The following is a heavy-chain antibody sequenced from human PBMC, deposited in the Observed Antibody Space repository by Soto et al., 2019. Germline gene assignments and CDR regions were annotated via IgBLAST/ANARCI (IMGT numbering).Heavy chain of an antibody. CDR1: GGSISSGGYY. Sequence: QVQLQESGPGLVKPSQTLSLTCTVSGGSISSGGYYWSWIRQHPGKGLEWIGYIYYSGSTYYNPSLKSRVTISVDTSKNQFSLKLSSVTAADTAVYYCARVFAYYRAELGLGDWCDPWGQGTLVTVSS. D-gene: IGHD3-22*01. CDR2: IYYSGST. CDR3: ARVFAYYRAELGLGDWCDP. V-gene: IGHV4-31*03. J-gene: IGHJ5*02.